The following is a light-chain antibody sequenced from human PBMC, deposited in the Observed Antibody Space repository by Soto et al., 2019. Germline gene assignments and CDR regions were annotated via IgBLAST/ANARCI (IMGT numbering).Light chain of an antibody. CDR3: QQYGASPT. J-gene: IGKJ1*01. CDR2: GAS. Sequence: EIVLTQSPGTLSLSPGERGTLSCRASQSVNSRDLAWYQQKPGQAPRLLIYGASSRATGIPDRFSGSGSGTDFTLTISRLEPEDFAVYFCQQYGASPTFGPGTKVDIK. V-gene: IGKV3-20*01. CDR1: QSVNSRD.